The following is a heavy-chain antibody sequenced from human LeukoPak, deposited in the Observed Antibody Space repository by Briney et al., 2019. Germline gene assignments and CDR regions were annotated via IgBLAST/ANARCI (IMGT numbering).Heavy chain of an antibody. CDR2: ITSSGSTI. D-gene: IGHD3-3*01. CDR1: GFTFSSYS. J-gene: IGHJ6*03. V-gene: IGHV3-48*04. Sequence: TGGSLRLSCAASGFTFSSYSMNWVRQAPGKGLEWVSYITSSGSTIYYADSVKGRFTISRDNAKKSLYLQMNSLRAEDTAVYYCANTVYYDFWSGSLPGTNYYMDVWGKGTTVTVSS. CDR3: ANTVYYDFWSGSLPGTNYYMDV.